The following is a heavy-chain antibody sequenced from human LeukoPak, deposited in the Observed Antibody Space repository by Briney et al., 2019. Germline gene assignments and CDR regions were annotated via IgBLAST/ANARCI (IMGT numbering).Heavy chain of an antibody. Sequence: PSETLSLTCTVSGVSISSSNSYWGWIRQPPGKGLEWICSIYYSGNTYYNPSLKSRVTISVDTSKNQFSLKLSSVTAADTAVYYCARHAGDIVAAYFDYWGQGTLVTVSS. CDR2: IYYSGNT. D-gene: IGHD5-12*01. J-gene: IGHJ4*02. CDR3: ARHAGDIVAAYFDY. CDR1: GVSISSSNSY. V-gene: IGHV4-39*01.